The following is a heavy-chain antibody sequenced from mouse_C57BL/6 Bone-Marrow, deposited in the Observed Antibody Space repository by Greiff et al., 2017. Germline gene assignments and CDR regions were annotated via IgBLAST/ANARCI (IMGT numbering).Heavy chain of an antibody. D-gene: IGHD1-1*01. CDR2: ISNGGGST. CDR3: ARDYGSSFDWYFDV. V-gene: IGHV5-12*01. CDR1: GFTFSDYY. Sequence: EVHLVESGGGLVQPGGSLTLSCAASGFTFSDYYMYWVRQTPEKRLEWVAYISNGGGSTYYPDTVKGRFTISRDNAKNTLYLQMSRLKSEDTAMYYCARDYGSSFDWYFDVWGTGTTVTVSS. J-gene: IGHJ1*03.